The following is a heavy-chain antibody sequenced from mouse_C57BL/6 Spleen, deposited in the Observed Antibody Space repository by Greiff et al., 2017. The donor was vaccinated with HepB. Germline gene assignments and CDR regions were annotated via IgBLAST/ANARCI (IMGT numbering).Heavy chain of an antibody. V-gene: IGHV1-69*01. D-gene: IGHD3-2*02. Sequence: VQLQQPGAELVMPGASVKLSCKASGYTFTSYWMHWVKQRPGQGLEWIGEIDPSDSYTNYNQKFKGQSTLTVDKSYSTAYMQLSSLTSEDSAVYYWARMGDSSGYVNYFDYWGQGTTLTVAS. CDR3: ARMGDSSGYVNYFDY. CDR2: IDPSDSYT. J-gene: IGHJ2*01. CDR1: GYTFTSYW.